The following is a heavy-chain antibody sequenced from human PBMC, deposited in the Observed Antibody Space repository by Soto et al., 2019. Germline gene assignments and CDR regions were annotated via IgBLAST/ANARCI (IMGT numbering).Heavy chain of an antibody. CDR2: IYPGDSDT. Sequence: GESLKISCKGSGYSFTSYWIGWVRQMPGKGLEWMGIIYPGDSDTRYSPSFQGQVTISADKSISTAYLQWSSLKASDTAMYYCARLRNSYLSLEYYYGMDVWGQGTTVTVSS. J-gene: IGHJ6*02. CDR3: ARLRNSYLSLEYYYGMDV. D-gene: IGHD2-21*01. V-gene: IGHV5-51*01. CDR1: GYSFTSYW.